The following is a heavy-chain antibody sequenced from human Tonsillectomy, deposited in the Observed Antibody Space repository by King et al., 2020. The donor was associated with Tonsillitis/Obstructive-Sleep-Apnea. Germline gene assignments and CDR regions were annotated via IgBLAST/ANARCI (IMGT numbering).Heavy chain of an antibody. D-gene: IGHD5-12*01. V-gene: IGHV4-34*01. CDR1: GGSFSGYY. CDR2: INHSGST. Sequence: VQLQQWGAGLLKPSETLSLTCAVYGGSFSGYYWSWIRQPPGKGLEWIGEINHSGSTNYNPSLKSRVTISVDTSKNQFSLKLSSVTAADTAVCYCARGRQVDIVATIEGGYFDYWGQGTLVTVSS. CDR3: ARGRQVDIVATIEGGYFDY. J-gene: IGHJ4*02.